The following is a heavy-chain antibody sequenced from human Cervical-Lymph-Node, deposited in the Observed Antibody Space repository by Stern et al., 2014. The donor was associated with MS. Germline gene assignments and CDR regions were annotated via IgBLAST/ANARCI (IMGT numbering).Heavy chain of an antibody. D-gene: IGHD5-18*01. V-gene: IGHV3-30-3*01. CDR1: GFTFSSSA. Sequence: VQLVESGGGVVQPGRSLRLSCAASGFTFSSSAMHWVRQAPGKGLEWVAVVSYDGSDKYYADSVKCRFTISRDNSKNTLYLQMNSLRADDTAVYYCAWGTAMDTFEYWGQGTLVTVSS. J-gene: IGHJ4*02. CDR3: AWGTAMDTFEY. CDR2: VSYDGSDK.